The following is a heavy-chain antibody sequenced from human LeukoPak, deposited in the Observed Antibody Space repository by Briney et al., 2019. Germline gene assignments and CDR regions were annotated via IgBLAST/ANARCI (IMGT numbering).Heavy chain of an antibody. CDR2: INWSGDNT. Sequence: GGSLRLSCEDSGFTFADYGLSWVRQAPGKGLEWVAGINWSGDNTFYADSVKGRFTISRDNTKKTLYLQMNNLRGEDTATYYCARDLSSNWNNLAYWGQGTLVTVPS. CDR1: GFTFADYG. J-gene: IGHJ4*02. CDR3: ARDLSSNWNNLAY. V-gene: IGHV3-20*04. D-gene: IGHD1/OR15-1a*01.